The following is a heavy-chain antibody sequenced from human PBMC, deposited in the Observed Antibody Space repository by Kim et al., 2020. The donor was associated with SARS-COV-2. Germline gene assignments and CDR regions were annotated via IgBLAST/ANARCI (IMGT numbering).Heavy chain of an antibody. CDR3: AREDYYGSGSSFHWYFDL. J-gene: IGHJ2*01. Sequence: ASVKVSCKASGYTFTGYYMHWVRQAPGQGLEWMGWINPNSGGTNYAQKFQGWVTMTRDTSISTAYMELSRLRSDDTAVYYCAREDYYGSGSSFHWYFDLWGRGTLVTVSS. V-gene: IGHV1-2*04. D-gene: IGHD3-10*01. CDR1: GYTFTGYY. CDR2: INPNSGGT.